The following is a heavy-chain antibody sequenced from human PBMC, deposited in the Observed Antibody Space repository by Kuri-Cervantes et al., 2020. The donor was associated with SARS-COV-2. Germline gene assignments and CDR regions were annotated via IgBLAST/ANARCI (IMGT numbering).Heavy chain of an antibody. CDR2: INPNSGGT. CDR3: ARDSITMVQGVTSDAFDI. D-gene: IGHD3-10*01. Sequence: ASVKVSCKASGYTFTGYYMHWVRQAPGQGLEWMGWINPNSGGTNYAQKFQGWVTMTRDASISTAYMELSRLRSDDTAVYYCARDSITMVQGVTSDAFDIWGQGTMVTVSS. V-gene: IGHV1-2*04. J-gene: IGHJ3*02. CDR1: GYTFTGYY.